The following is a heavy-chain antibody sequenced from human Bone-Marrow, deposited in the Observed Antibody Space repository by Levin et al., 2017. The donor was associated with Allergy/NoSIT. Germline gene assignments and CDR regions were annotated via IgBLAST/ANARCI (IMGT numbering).Heavy chain of an antibody. CDR2: IYPGDSDA. Sequence: GGSLRLSCPASGYLFTDFWIGWVRQLPGKGLEWMGIIYPGDSDARYRPSFQGQVSISVDKSINTVYLQWISLKASDTATYFCARKEAGYGSETIDYWGQGTRVTVSS. V-gene: IGHV5-51*01. D-gene: IGHD3-10*01. J-gene: IGHJ4*02. CDR1: GYLFTDFW. CDR3: ARKEAGYGSETIDY.